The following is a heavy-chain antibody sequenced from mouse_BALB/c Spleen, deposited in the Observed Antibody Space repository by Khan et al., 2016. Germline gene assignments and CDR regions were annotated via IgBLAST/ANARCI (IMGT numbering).Heavy chain of an antibody. CDR3: ARAGYYGSLAY. CDR1: GFEFSRYW. V-gene: IGHV4-1*02. D-gene: IGHD1-1*01. Sequence: EVKLLESGGGLVQPGGSLKLSCAASGFEFSRYWMSWVRQAPGKGLEWIGEINPDSSTINYTPSLKDKFLISRDNAKNTMYLQMSNVRYEDTALYCCARAGYYGSLAYTGQGTLVTVSA. J-gene: IGHJ3*01. CDR2: INPDSSTI.